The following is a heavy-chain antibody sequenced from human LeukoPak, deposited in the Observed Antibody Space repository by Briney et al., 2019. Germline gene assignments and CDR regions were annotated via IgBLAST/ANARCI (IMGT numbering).Heavy chain of an antibody. Sequence: SETLSLTCTVSGGSISSHYWSWIRQPAGKGLEWIGRIYISGSINYNPSLMTRVTMSVDMSKNQLSLNLSSATAADTAVYFCARDRSGYSGYEGDPFDIWGQGTMVTVSS. CDR2: IYISGSI. D-gene: IGHD5-12*01. CDR1: GGSISSHY. J-gene: IGHJ3*02. V-gene: IGHV4-4*07. CDR3: ARDRSGYSGYEGDPFDI.